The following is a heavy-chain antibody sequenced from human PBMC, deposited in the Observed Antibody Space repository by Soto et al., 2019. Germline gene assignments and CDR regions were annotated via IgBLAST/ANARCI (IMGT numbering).Heavy chain of an antibody. V-gene: IGHV1-18*01. CDR2: ISDFNGNT. D-gene: IGHD6-19*01. Sequence: QVQLVQSGAEVKKPGASVKVSCKAYGYTFRDYGISWVRQAPGQGLEWMGWISDFNGNTNYTKKFQDRVTVTTDTSTNTAYMGLRSLRSEDTAVYYCASEQQWLVPVPLNVDFWGPGT. J-gene: IGHJ4*02. CDR1: GYTFRDYG. CDR3: ASEQQWLVPVPLNVDF.